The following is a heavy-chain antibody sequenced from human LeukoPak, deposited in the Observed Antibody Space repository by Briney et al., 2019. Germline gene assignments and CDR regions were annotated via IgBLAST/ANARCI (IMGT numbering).Heavy chain of an antibody. Sequence: PSETLSLICTVSGYSISSGYYWGWIRQPPGKGLEWIGSIYHSGSTYYNPSLKSRVTISVDTSKNQFSLRLSSVTAADTAVYYCARGKQQLVRYFDYWGQGTLVTVSS. CDR1: GYSISSGYY. J-gene: IGHJ4*02. CDR3: ARGKQQLVRYFDY. CDR2: IYHSGST. D-gene: IGHD6-13*01. V-gene: IGHV4-38-2*02.